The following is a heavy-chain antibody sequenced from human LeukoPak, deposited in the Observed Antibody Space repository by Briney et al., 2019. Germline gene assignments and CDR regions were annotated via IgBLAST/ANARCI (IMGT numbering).Heavy chain of an antibody. D-gene: IGHD2-2*01. V-gene: IGHV1-2*02. Sequence: ASVKVSCKASGYTFTGYYMHWVRQAPGQGLEWMGWINPNNSGTNYAQKFQGRVTMTRDTSISTVYMELSRLTSDDTAVYYCARGRGTTSSNFDYWGQGNLVTVSS. CDR3: ARGRGTTSSNFDY. CDR2: INPNNSGT. J-gene: IGHJ4*02. CDR1: GYTFTGYY.